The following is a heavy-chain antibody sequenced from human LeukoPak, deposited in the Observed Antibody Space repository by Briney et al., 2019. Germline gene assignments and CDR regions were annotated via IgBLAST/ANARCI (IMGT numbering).Heavy chain of an antibody. D-gene: IGHD3-3*01. CDR3: ARDLAGEIRFLEWLPNYYYYGMDV. CDR2: INPSGGST. J-gene: IGHJ6*02. CDR1: AYTFTSYY. V-gene: IGHV1-46*01. Sequence: ASVNVSCKASAYTFTSYYMHWVRQAPGQGLEWMGIINPSGGSTSYAQKFQGRVTMTRDTSTSTVYMELSSLRSEDTAVYYCARDLAGEIRFLEWLPNYYYYGMDVWGQGTTVTVSS.